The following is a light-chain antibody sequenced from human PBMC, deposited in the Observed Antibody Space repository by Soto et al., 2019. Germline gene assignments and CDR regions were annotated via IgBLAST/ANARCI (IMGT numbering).Light chain of an antibody. CDR1: QDISNY. CDR2: DAS. CDR3: QQYDNLPLT. Sequence: DIQMTQSPSSVSASVGDRATITCQASQDISNYLNWYQQKPGKAPKLLIYDASNLETGVPSRFSGSGSGTDFTFTISSLQPEDIATYYCQQYDNLPLTFGGGTKVDI. J-gene: IGKJ4*01. V-gene: IGKV1-33*01.